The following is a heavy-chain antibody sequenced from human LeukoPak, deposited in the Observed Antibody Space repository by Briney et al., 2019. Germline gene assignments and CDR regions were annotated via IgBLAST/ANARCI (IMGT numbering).Heavy chain of an antibody. CDR1: GFTFSNYA. D-gene: IGHD3-10*01. V-gene: IGHV3-23*01. Sequence: SGGSLRLSCAASGFTFSNYAMNWVRQAPGKGLEWVSLISGSGGTTYYADSVKGRFTISRDNSKNTPYLQMNSLRVEDTAVYYCAKGNYYYGSGTYPNFDYWGQGTLVTVSS. CDR2: ISGSGGTT. CDR3: AKGNYYYGSGTYPNFDY. J-gene: IGHJ4*02.